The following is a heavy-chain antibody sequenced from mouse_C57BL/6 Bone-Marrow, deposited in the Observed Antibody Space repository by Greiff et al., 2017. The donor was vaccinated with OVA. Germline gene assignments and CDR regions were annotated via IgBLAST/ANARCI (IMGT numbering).Heavy chain of an antibody. Sequence: EVQRVESGGGLVQPGGSLKLSCAASGFTFSDYYMYWVRQTPEKRLEWVAYISNGGGSTYYPDTVKGRFTISRDNAKNTLYLQMSRLKSEDTAMYYCARREGTYWGQGTLVTVSA. J-gene: IGHJ3*01. CDR2: ISNGGGST. CDR1: GFTFSDYY. V-gene: IGHV5-12*01. CDR3: ARREGTY.